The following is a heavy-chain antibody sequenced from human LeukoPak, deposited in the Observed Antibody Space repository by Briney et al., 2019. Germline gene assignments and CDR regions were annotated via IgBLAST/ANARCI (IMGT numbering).Heavy chain of an antibody. CDR3: VREPGPGYFDY. Sequence: GGSLRLSCAASGFTFSSYAMHWVRQAPGKGLEWVAVISYDGSNKYYADSVKGRFTISRDNSKNTLYLQMNSLRAEDTAVYYCVREPGPGYFDYWGQGTLVTVSS. V-gene: IGHV3-30-3*01. CDR2: ISYDGSNK. J-gene: IGHJ4*02. CDR1: GFTFSSYA. D-gene: IGHD6-13*01.